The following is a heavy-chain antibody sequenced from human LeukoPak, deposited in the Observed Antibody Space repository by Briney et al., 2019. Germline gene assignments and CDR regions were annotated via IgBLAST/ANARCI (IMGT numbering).Heavy chain of an antibody. D-gene: IGHD3-22*01. CDR2: IYYSGST. V-gene: IGHV4-39*01. J-gene: IGHJ3*02. CDR1: GGSISSSSYY. Sequence: SETLSLTCIVSGGSISSSSYYWGWIRQPPGKGLEWIGSIYYSGSTYYNPSLKSRVTISVDTSKNQFSLKLSSVTAADTAVYYCHQYYYDSSGYYLHAFDIWGQGTMVTVSS. CDR3: HQYYYDSSGYYLHAFDI.